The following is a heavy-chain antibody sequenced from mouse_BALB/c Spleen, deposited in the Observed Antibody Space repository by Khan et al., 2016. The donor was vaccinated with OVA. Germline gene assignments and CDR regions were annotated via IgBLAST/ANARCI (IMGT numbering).Heavy chain of an antibody. J-gene: IGHJ2*01. V-gene: IGHV2-6-5*01. Sequence: VELVESGPGLVAPSQSLSITCTVSGFSLTDYGVSWIRQPPGKGLEWLGVIWGGGITYYNSALKSRLSISKDNSKSQVFLKMNSLQTDDTSMYYCAKHLILDQYYMDYWGQGTTLTVSS. CDR2: IWGGGIT. CDR1: GFSLTDYG. CDR3: AKHLILDQYYMDY.